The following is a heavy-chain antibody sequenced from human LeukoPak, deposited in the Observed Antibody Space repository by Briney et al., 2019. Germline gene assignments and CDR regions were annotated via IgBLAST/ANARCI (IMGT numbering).Heavy chain of an antibody. J-gene: IGHJ3*02. Sequence: SQTLSLTCAISGDSFSSNSAAWNWIRQSPSRGLEWLGRTYYRSKWYNDYAVSVKSRITINPDTSKNQFSLQLNSVTPEDTAVYYCARDPITMVRGFDAFDIWGQGTMVTVSS. CDR2: TYYRSKWYN. D-gene: IGHD3-10*01. CDR3: ARDPITMVRGFDAFDI. V-gene: IGHV6-1*01. CDR1: GDSFSSNSAA.